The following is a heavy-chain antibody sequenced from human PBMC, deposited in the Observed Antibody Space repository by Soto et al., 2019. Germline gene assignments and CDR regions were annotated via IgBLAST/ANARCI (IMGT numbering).Heavy chain of an antibody. D-gene: IGHD4-17*01. V-gene: IGHV3-23*01. CDR1: GFTFSSYV. CDR2: ISGSGGST. CDR3: AKGGGDPRAPYYYYGMDV. Sequence: EVQLLESGGGLVQPGGSLRLSCAASGFTFSSYVMSWVRQAPGEGLEWVSAISGSGGSTYYADSVKGRFTISRDNSKNTLYLQMNSLRAEDTAVYYCAKGGGDPRAPYYYYGMDVWGQGTTVTVSS. J-gene: IGHJ6*02.